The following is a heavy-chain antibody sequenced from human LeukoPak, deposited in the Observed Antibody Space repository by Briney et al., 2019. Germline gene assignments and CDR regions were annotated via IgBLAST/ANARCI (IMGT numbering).Heavy chain of an antibody. J-gene: IGHJ5*02. CDR3: ARALSIAARPGWFDP. Sequence: SETLSLTCTVSGGSISSYYWSWIRQPAGKGLEWIGRIYSTGSTNYNPSLKSRVTMSVDTSKNQFSLRLRSVTAADTAVYYCARALSIAARPGWFDPWGQGTLVTVSS. CDR2: IYSTGST. CDR1: GGSISSYY. D-gene: IGHD6-6*01. V-gene: IGHV4-4*07.